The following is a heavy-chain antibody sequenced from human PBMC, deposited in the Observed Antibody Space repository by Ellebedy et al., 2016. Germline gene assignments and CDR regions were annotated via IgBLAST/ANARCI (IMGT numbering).Heavy chain of an antibody. D-gene: IGHD1-26*01. CDR1: GGSISSGDYY. V-gene: IGHV4-30-4*01. CDR3: ARVFESIVGAPDFDY. J-gene: IGHJ4*02. Sequence: SETLSLTCTVSGGSISSGDYYWSWIRQSPGKGLEWIGYIYYSGSTYYNPSLKSRVTISVDTSKNQFSLKLSSVTAADTAVYYCARVFESIVGAPDFDYWGRGILVTVSS. CDR2: IYYSGST.